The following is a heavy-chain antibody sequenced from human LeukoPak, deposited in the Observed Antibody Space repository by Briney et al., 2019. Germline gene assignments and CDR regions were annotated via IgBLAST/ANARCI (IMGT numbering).Heavy chain of an antibody. V-gene: IGHV3-9*01. D-gene: IGHD5-12*01. CDR3: AKDGVAAVATTRGRFDY. CDR1: GFTFDDYT. J-gene: IGHJ4*02. CDR2: ISWNSDNI. Sequence: PGGSLRLSCAASGFTFDDYTMHWVRQAPGKGLEWISGISWNSDNIVYADSVKGRFTISRDNAKNSLYLQMNSLKTEDTALYYCAKDGVAAVATTRGRFDYWGAGTLVTVS.